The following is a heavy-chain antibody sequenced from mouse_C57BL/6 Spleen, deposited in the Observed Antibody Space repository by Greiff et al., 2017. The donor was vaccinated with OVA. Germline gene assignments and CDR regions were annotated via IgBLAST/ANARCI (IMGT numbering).Heavy chain of an antibody. Sequence: EVQLQQSGPELVKPGASVKISCKASGYTFTDYYMNWVKQSHGKSLEWIGDINPNNGGTSYNQKFKGKATLTVDKSSSTAYMELHSLTSEDSADYYCASEFITTVVATNYYAMDYWGQGTSVTVSS. CDR2: INPNNGGT. V-gene: IGHV1-26*01. J-gene: IGHJ4*01. CDR3: ASEFITTVVATNYYAMDY. CDR1: GYTFTDYY. D-gene: IGHD1-1*01.